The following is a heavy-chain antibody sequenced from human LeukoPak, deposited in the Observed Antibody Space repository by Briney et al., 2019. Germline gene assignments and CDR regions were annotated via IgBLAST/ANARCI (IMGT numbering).Heavy chain of an antibody. CDR2: IYYSGST. CDR1: GGSISSYY. V-gene: IGHV4-59*01. CDR3: ARALRPDYYYYMDV. Sequence: SETLSLTCTVSGGSISSYYWSWIRQPPGKGLEWIGYIYYSGSTNYNPSLKGRVTISVDTSKNQFSLKLSSVTAADTAVYYCARALRPDYYYYMDVWGKGTTVTVSS. J-gene: IGHJ6*03.